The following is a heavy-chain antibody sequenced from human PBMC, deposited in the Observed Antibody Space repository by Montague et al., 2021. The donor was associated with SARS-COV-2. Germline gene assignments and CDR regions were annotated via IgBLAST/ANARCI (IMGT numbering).Heavy chain of an antibody. CDR3: AKDSYYYGLGYGMDV. CDR2: SSGSDGGT. V-gene: IGHV3-23*01. D-gene: IGHD3-10*01. CDR1: GFTFSNSA. J-gene: IGHJ6*02. Sequence: SLRLSLSASGFTFSNSAMNWVRQAPGKGLEWVSGSSGSDGGTHYADSVKGRSTISRDNSKNVLYLQMNSLRAEDTALYYCAKDSYYYGLGYGMDVWGQGTTVTVSS.